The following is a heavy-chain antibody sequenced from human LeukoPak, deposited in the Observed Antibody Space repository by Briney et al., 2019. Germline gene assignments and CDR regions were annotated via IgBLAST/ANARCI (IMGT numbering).Heavy chain of an antibody. J-gene: IGHJ5*02. CDR1: GFTFNDYY. CDR2: INIGGTNT. Sequence: GGSLRLSCAASGFTFNDYYMSWIRQAPGKGLEWLSYINIGGTNTHYADSVKGRFTISRDNAKKSLYLEVNNLRAEDTAVYYCATDGAGFDTWGQGVLVTVSS. CDR3: ATDGAGFDT. V-gene: IGHV3-11*01.